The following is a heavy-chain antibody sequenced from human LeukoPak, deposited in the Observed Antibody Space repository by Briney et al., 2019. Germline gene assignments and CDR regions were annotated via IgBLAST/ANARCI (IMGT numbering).Heavy chain of an antibody. J-gene: IGHJ3*02. D-gene: IGHD2-2*03. V-gene: IGHV3-30*04. CDR3: ARVDDLDAFDM. CDR2: ISDDGSNK. CDR1: GFTFSSFA. Sequence: PGGSLSLSCAASGFTFSSFAMHWVRQAPGKGLEWVAVISDDGSNKYYADSVKGRFTISRDNSKNTLYLQMNSLRAEDTAVYYCARVDDLDAFDMWGQGTMVTVSS.